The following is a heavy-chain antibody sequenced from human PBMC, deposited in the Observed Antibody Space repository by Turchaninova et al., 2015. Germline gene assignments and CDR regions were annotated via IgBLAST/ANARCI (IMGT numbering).Heavy chain of an antibody. D-gene: IGHD3-22*01. J-gene: IGHJ4*02. V-gene: IGHV1-69*12. CDR1: GGTFSTST. CDR2: ITPMFGTP. CDR3: ARGPDSSSYYYFY. Sequence: QVQLVQSGAEVKKPGSSVKVSCKASGGTFSTSTISWVRQAPGQGLEWMGGITPMFGTPNYGQKSQGRVSITADELTSTAYMELRSLRSEDTALYYGARGPDSSSYYYFYWGQGTLVTVSS.